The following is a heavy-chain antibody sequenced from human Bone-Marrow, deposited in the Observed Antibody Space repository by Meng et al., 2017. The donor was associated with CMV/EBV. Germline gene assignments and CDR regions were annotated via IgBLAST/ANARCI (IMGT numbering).Heavy chain of an antibody. CDR3: ARVKAAAHEMMVINLDY. Sequence: GASLKISCAASGFTFSSYAMHWVRQAPGKGLEWVAVISYDGSNKYYADSVKGRFTISRDSSRNTLYLQMNSLRADDTAMYYCARVKAAAHEMMVINLDYWGQGILVTVSS. CDR2: ISYDGSNK. D-gene: IGHD2-21*01. V-gene: IGHV3-30*04. CDR1: GFTFSSYA. J-gene: IGHJ4*02.